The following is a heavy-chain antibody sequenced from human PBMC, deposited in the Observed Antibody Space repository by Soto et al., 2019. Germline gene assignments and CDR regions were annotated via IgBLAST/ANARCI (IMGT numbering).Heavy chain of an antibody. CDR2: INHSGST. CDR3: ARGLEIFLYGMEV. Sequence: PSETLSLTCAVYGGSFSCYYWSWIRQPPGKGLEWIGEINHSGSTNYNPSLKSRVTISVDTSKNQFSLKLSSVTAADTAVYYCARGLEIFLYGMEVWGQGTTVTVSS. V-gene: IGHV4-34*01. CDR1: GGSFSCYY. D-gene: IGHD1-1*01. J-gene: IGHJ6*02.